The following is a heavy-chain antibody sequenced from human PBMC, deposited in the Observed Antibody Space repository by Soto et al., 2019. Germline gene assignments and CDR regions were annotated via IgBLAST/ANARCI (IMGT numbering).Heavy chain of an antibody. D-gene: IGHD3-10*01. CDR1: GASLTSSNW. J-gene: IGHJ4*02. V-gene: IGHV4-4*02. CDR2: IYHSGNT. CDR3: ARGSYYGTGSYYEYFLNY. Sequence: SETLSLTCAVSGASLTSSNWWSWVRQPPGKGLEWIGEIYHSGNTSYSPSLQSRLTLSVDKSKNQFSLNLTSVTAADTAMYYCARGSYYGTGSYYEYFLNYWGQGTPVTVSS.